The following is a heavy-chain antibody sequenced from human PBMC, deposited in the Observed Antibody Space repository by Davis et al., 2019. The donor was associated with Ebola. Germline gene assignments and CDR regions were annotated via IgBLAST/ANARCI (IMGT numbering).Heavy chain of an antibody. CDR2: ISAYNGNT. J-gene: IGHJ4*02. CDR3: ARDRLKSGISGWYEIGY. D-gene: IGHD6-19*01. Sequence: ASVKVSCKASGYTFTSYGISWVRQAPGQGLEWMGWISAYNGNTNYAQKLQGRVTMTTDTSTSTAYMELSSLRSEDTAVYYCARDRLKSGISGWYEIGYWGQGTLVTVSS. V-gene: IGHV1-18*01. CDR1: GYTFTSYG.